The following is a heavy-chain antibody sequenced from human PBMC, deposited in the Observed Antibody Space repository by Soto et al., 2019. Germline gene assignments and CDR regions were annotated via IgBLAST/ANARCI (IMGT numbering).Heavy chain of an antibody. CDR2: IYSNGST. Sequence: EVQLVESGGGLVQPGGYLRLSCAVSGFTVSSNYMSWVRQAPGKGLEWVSVIYSNGSTYYADSVKGRFTISRHNSKNTLYRQMNGLRAEDTAVYYWAATRLGYWGQGTLVTVSS. D-gene: IGHD5-12*01. CDR3: AATRLGY. V-gene: IGHV3-53*04. CDR1: GFTVSSNY. J-gene: IGHJ4*02.